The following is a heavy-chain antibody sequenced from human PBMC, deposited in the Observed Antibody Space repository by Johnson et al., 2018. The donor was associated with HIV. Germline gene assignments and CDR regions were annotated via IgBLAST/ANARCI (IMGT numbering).Heavy chain of an antibody. CDR2: VSWNSCSL. CDR3: ARDGASQQLPLGDAFDV. Sequence: VQLVESGGGLVQPGGSLRLSCAASGFTFDDYAMHWVRQAPGKGLEWVSGVSWNSCSLGYADSVKGRFNISRDSAKNSLYLQMNSRRAEDTALSYCARDGASQQLPLGDAFDVWGQGTMVTVSS. V-gene: IGHV3-9*01. D-gene: IGHD6-13*01. J-gene: IGHJ3*01. CDR1: GFTFDDYA.